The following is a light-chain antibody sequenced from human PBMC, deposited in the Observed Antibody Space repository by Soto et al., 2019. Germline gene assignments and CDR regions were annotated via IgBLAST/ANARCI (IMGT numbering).Light chain of an antibody. V-gene: IGKV1-5*03. J-gene: IGKJ1*01. CDR2: KAS. CDR3: QQYNSLWT. Sequence: DIQMTQSPSTLSASVGDRVTITCRASQSISSWLAWYQQKPGKAPKLLFYKASSLESGVPSRFSGSGSGTEFTLTISSLQPDDFATYYCQQYNSLWTFGHGTKVESK. CDR1: QSISSW.